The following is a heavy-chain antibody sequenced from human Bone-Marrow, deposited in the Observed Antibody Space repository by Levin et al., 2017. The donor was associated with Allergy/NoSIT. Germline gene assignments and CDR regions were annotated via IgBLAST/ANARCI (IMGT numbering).Heavy chain of an antibody. CDR2: ITSSGDGT. J-gene: IGHJ4*02. CDR3: ARDPARGYYDSSGYSGDH. D-gene: IGHD3-22*01. Sequence: TGGSLRLACAASGSTFRHYTMNWGRQAPGKGLEWVSCITSSGDGTYYADSVKGRFTTPRDTAKTSLYLQLNRLRDEDTAMYYCARDPARGYYDSSGYSGDHWGQGTLFTVSS. V-gene: IGHV3-48*02. CDR1: GSTFRHYT.